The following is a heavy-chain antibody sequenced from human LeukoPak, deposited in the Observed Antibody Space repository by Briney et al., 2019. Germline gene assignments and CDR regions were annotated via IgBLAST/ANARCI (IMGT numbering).Heavy chain of an antibody. V-gene: IGHV4-34*01. CDR2: INHSGST. J-gene: IGHJ4*02. CDR3: ARAHRIAAAGTPDY. Sequence: SETLSLTCAVYGVSFSGYYWSWIRQPPGKGLEWIGEINHSGSTNYNPSLKSRVTISVDTSKNQFSLKLSSVTAADTAVYYCARAHRIAAAGTPDYWGQGTLVTVSS. CDR1: GVSFSGYY. D-gene: IGHD6-13*01.